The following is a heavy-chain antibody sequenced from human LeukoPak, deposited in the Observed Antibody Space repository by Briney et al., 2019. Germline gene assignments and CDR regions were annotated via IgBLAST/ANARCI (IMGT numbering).Heavy chain of an antibody. CDR1: GFTFSEYA. CDR3: ARVFLERLTSGYFDN. Sequence: GRSLRLSCAASGFTFSEYAMHWVRQAPGKGLEWVAVISYDGRQKYYGDSVKGRFTISRDNPKNTLYLQMNSLRDDDTAVYYCARVFLERLTSGYFDNWGQGTLVTVSP. D-gene: IGHD3-3*01. V-gene: IGHV3-30-3*01. CDR2: ISYDGRQK. J-gene: IGHJ4*02.